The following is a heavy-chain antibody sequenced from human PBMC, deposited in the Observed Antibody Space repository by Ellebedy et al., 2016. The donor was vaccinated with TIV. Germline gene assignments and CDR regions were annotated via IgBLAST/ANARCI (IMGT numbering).Heavy chain of an antibody. V-gene: IGHV3-64D*06. CDR1: GFTFSSYA. CDR2: ISSNGGST. D-gene: IGHD2-2*01. CDR3: ARDHSYCSSTSCYYYYYMDV. J-gene: IGHJ6*03. Sequence: GESLKISCSASGFTFSSYAMHWVRQAPGKGLEYVSAISSNGGSTYYADSVKGRFTISRDNSKNTLYLQMSSLRAEDTAVYYCARDHSYCSSTSCYYYYYMDVWGKGTTVTVSS.